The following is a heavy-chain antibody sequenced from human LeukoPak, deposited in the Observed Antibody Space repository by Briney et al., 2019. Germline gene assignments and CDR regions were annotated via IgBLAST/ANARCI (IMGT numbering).Heavy chain of an antibody. CDR2: IYYSKNT. D-gene: IGHD5-18*01. J-gene: IGHJ4*02. V-gene: IGHV4-30-2*03. Sequence: PSQTLSLTCAVSGGSISSGGYSWSWIRQPPGKGLEWIGSIYYSKNTYYNPSLKSRVTISADTSKNQFPLTLGSVSATDTAVYYCVSPRGFSYGYFDYWGQGTLVTVSS. CDR1: GGSISSGGYS. CDR3: VSPRGFSYGYFDY.